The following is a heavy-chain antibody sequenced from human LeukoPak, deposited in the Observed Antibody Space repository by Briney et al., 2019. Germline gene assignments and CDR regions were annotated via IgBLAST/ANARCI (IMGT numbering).Heavy chain of an antibody. D-gene: IGHD4-23*01. CDR3: ARNVTSPSPPGGAFDI. V-gene: IGHV4-39*07. J-gene: IGHJ3*02. CDR1: GGSFSSSTYY. Sequence: PSETLSLTCTVSGGSFSSSTYYWGWLRQAPGKGLEWIGSIYKTVSIHYNPSHKSRVSISMDTSKSHFSLRLSSVTAADTAIYYCARNVTSPSPPGGAFDIWGQGTKVIVSS. CDR2: IYKTVSI.